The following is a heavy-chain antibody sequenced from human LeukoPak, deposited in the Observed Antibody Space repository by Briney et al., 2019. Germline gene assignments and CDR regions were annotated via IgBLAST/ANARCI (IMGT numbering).Heavy chain of an antibody. V-gene: IGHV3-74*01. CDR2: INGDGSST. CDR1: GFTLSTYW. D-gene: IGHD3-10*01. J-gene: IGHJ4*02. CDR3: ARDLDYYGSGSYAFDF. Sequence: GGSLRLSCAASGFTLSTYWMHWVRQAPGKGLVWVSRINGDGSSTNYADSVKGRFTISRDNAKNTLYLQMNSLRSEDMAVYYCARDLDYYGSGSYAFDFWGQGTLVTVSS.